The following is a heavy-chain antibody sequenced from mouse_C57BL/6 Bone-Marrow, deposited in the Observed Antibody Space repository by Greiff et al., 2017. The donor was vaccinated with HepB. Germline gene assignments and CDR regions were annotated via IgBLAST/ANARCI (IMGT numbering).Heavy chain of an antibody. CDR2: IYPGDGDT. J-gene: IGHJ1*03. CDR1: GYAFSSYW. D-gene: IGHD2-5*01. Sequence: QVQLQQSGAELVKPGASVKISCKASGYAFSSYWMNWVKQRPGKGLEWIGQIYPGDGDTNYNGKFKGKATLTVDKSSSTAYMQLSSLTSEDSAVYYCARSVPYYSNYEGYFDVWGTGTTVTVSS. V-gene: IGHV1-80*01. CDR3: ARSVPYYSNYEGYFDV.